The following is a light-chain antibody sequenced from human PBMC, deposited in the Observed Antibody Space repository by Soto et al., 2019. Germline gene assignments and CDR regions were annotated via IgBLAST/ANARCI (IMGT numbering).Light chain of an antibody. Sequence: QSVLAQPPSASGTAGQRVTISCSGSSSNVGSNTVDWYQHVAGTAPKLLIYRNEKRPSGVPARFSGSKSGTSASLAISGLQSDDEAEYFCAAWDDGLTGVIFGGGTKVTVL. CDR1: SSNVGSNT. J-gene: IGLJ2*01. CDR3: AAWDDGLTGVI. V-gene: IGLV1-44*01. CDR2: RNE.